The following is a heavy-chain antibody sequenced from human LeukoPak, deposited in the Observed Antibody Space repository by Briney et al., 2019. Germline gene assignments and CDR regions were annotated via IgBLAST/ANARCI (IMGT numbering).Heavy chain of an antibody. CDR1: GFTFSSYG. J-gene: IGHJ4*02. CDR3: TVGGHDSSGYYVGLVS. D-gene: IGHD3-22*01. V-gene: IGHV3-30*02. CDR2: IRYDGSNK. Sequence: GGSLRLFCAASGFTFSSYGMHWVRQAPGKGLEWVAFIRYDGSNKYYADSVKGRFTISRDNSKNTLYLQMNSLKTEDTAVYYCTVGGHDSSGYYVGLVSWGQGTLVTVSS.